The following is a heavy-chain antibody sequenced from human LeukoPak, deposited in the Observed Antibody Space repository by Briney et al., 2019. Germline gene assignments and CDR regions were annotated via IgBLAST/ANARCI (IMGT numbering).Heavy chain of an antibody. D-gene: IGHD2-8*02. CDR2: ISGSDGST. Sequence: GRSLRLSCAASGFTFSSYGMSWVRQAPGKGLEWVSAISGSDGSTFYADSVKGRFTISRDNSKNMLYLQMNSLRAEDTAIYYCATYRQVLLPFESWGQGTLVTVSS. CDR3: ATYRQVLLPFES. V-gene: IGHV3-23*01. J-gene: IGHJ4*02. CDR1: GFTFSSYG.